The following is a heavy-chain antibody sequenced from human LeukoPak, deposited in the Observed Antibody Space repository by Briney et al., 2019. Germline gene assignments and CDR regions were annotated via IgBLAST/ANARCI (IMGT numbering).Heavy chain of an antibody. Sequence: GGALRLSCAASGFTFSDYYINWLRQAPGKGLEWVSSISGSGLARHYSDSVKGRFTISRDNAKNSLYLQMNSLRAEDTAMYYCARDIDVLLGGVHHDGFDIWGPGTMVTVSS. CDR3: ARDIDVLLGGVHHDGFDI. CDR2: ISGSGLAR. V-gene: IGHV3-11*01. D-gene: IGHD2-8*02. J-gene: IGHJ3*02. CDR1: GFTFSDYY.